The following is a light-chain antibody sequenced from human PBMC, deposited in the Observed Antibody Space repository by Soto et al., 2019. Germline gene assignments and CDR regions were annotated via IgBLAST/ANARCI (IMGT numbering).Light chain of an antibody. Sequence: EIAMTQSPATLSVSPGERATLSCRASQRVYSNLAWYQQKPGQAPRLLIYGASTRATGTPARFSGSGSGTESTLTISSLQSEDFAVYYCQQYNAWPLTFGGGTKVEIK. CDR1: QRVYSN. J-gene: IGKJ4*01. CDR3: QQYNAWPLT. CDR2: GAS. V-gene: IGKV3D-15*01.